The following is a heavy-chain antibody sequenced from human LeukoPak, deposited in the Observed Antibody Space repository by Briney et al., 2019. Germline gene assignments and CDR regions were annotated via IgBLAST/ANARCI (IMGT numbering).Heavy chain of an antibody. CDR2: INPNSGDT. Sequence: ASVKVSCKASGYTFSDHYIYWVRQAPGQGLEWMGWINPNSGDTRYAQKFQGWVTMTRDTSIRIAYMEVSRLKSDDTAVYYCARVWSTAVTGYNWFDPWGQGTLVTVAS. J-gene: IGHJ5*02. D-gene: IGHD6-19*01. CDR1: GYTFSDHY. CDR3: ARVWSTAVTGYNWFDP. V-gene: IGHV1-2*04.